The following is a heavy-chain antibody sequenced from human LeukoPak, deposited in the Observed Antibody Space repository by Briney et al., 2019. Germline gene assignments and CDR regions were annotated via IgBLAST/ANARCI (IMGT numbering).Heavy chain of an antibody. CDR3: AREKAFDI. J-gene: IGHJ3*02. V-gene: IGHV3-7*01. Sequence: GGSLRLSCAASGFTFSNYWMSWVRQAPGKGLEWVANIKQDGSEKYYVDSVKGRFTMSRDNAKNSLYLQMNSLRAEDTAVHYCAREKAFDIWGQGTMVTVPS. CDR1: GFTFSNYW. CDR2: IKQDGSEK.